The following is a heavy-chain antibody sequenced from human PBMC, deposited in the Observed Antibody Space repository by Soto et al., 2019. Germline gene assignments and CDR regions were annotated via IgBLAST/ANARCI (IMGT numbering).Heavy chain of an antibody. Sequence: QVQLVESGGGVVQPGKSLRLSCAASGFTFRGFGMHWVRQSPGTGLEWLALISYDGSNKYYADSVKGRFTISRDNSKNSLYLQMDNLRIEDTASYYGVKGLFRGSYPPDPFDIWGQGTMVTVSS. CDR1: GFTFRGFG. D-gene: IGHD1-26*01. CDR2: ISYDGSNK. J-gene: IGHJ3*02. V-gene: IGHV3-30*18. CDR3: VKGLFRGSYPPDPFDI.